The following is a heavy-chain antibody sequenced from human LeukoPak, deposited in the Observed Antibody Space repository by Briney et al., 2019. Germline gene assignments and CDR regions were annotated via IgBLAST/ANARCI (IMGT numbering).Heavy chain of an antibody. D-gene: IGHD2-2*01. J-gene: IGHJ5*02. V-gene: IGHV1-24*01. CDR2: FDPEDGET. CDR1: GYTLTELS. CDR3: ATCSSTSCYLSNWFDP. Sequence: ASVKVSCKVFGYTLTELSMHWVRQAPGKGLEWMGGFDPEDGETIYAQKFQGRVTMTEDTSTDTAYMELSSLRSEDTAVYYCATCSSTSCYLSNWFDPWGQGTLVTVSS.